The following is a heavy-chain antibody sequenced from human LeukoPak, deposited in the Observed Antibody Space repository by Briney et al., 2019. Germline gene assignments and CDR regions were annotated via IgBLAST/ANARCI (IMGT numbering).Heavy chain of an antibody. Sequence: GGSLRLSCAASGFTVSNYGMTWVRQAPGKGLEWVSAFSATDGSAQYADSVRGRFSISRDNSKNSLYLQMNSLGDEDTAVYFCAKARVAAAGTGAFDVWGQGTMVTVSS. CDR2: FSATDGSA. CDR1: GFTVSNYG. J-gene: IGHJ3*01. V-gene: IGHV3-23*01. D-gene: IGHD6-13*01. CDR3: AKARVAAAGTGAFDV.